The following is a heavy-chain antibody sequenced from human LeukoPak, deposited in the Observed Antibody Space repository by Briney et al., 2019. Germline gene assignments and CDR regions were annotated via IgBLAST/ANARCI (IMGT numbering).Heavy chain of an antibody. D-gene: IGHD2-21*01. V-gene: IGHV3-11*01. Sequence: GGSLSLSCAVSGFTFSDYYMSWIRQAPGKGLEWLSYIRLSSNSVSYADSVKGRFTVSGDNAKNSLSLQMNSLRVDDTAVYYCARASYCGTHCYYYFDYWSQGTLVTVSS. CDR3: ARASYCGTHCYYYFDY. J-gene: IGHJ4*02. CDR2: IRLSSNSV. CDR1: GFTFSDYY.